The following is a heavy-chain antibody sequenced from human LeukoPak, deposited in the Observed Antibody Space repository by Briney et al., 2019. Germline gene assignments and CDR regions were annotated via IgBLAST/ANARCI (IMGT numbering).Heavy chain of an antibody. Sequence: NPSETLSLTCTVSGGSISSYYWSWIRQPPGKGLEWIGYIYYSGSTNYNPSLKSRVTISVDTSKNQFSLKLSSVTAADTAVYYCARHPFATPFDYWGRGTLLTVSS. CDR2: IYYSGST. J-gene: IGHJ4*02. D-gene: IGHD2-15*01. V-gene: IGHV4-59*08. CDR1: GGSISSYY. CDR3: ARHPFATPFDY.